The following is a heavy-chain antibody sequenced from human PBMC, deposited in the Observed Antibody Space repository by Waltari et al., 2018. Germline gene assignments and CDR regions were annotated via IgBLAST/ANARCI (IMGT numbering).Heavy chain of an antibody. V-gene: IGHV4-34*01. CDR1: GGSFSGYY. Sequence: QVQLQQWGAGLLKPSETLSLTCAVYGGSFSGYYWSWIRQPPGKGLEWIGEINHSGSTNYNPSLKSRVTRSVETSKNQFSLKLSSVTAADTAVYYCARERKGYYYDSSGYSSGPFDLWGRGTLVTVSS. D-gene: IGHD3-22*01. CDR2: INHSGST. CDR3: ARERKGYYYDSSGYSSGPFDL. J-gene: IGHJ2*01.